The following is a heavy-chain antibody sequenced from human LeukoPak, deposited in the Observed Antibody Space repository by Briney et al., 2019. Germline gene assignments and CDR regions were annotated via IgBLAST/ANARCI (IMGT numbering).Heavy chain of an antibody. D-gene: IGHD6-19*01. Sequence: GGSLRLSCAASGFTFSSYAMSWVRQAPGKGLEWVSSITSTSSYMYQADSVKGRFTISRDNTKNSLYLQMNSLRAEDTAVYYCARAGGSGFDYWGQGTLVTVSS. CDR1: GFTFSSYA. J-gene: IGHJ4*02. CDR3: ARAGGSGFDY. CDR2: ITSTSSYM. V-gene: IGHV3-21*01.